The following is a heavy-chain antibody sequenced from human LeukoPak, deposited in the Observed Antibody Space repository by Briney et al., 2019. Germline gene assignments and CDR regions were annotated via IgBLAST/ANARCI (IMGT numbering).Heavy chain of an antibody. CDR2: ISGSGGST. CDR3: AKDGDIVVVYFDY. CDR1: GFTFSSYA. J-gene: IGHJ4*02. D-gene: IGHD2-21*01. V-gene: IGHV3-23*01. Sequence: PGGSLRLSCAASGFTFSSYAMGWVRQAPGKGLEWVSAISGSGGSTYYADSVKGRFTISRDNSKNTLYLQMNSLRAEDTAVYYCAKDGDIVVVYFDYWGQGTLVTVSS.